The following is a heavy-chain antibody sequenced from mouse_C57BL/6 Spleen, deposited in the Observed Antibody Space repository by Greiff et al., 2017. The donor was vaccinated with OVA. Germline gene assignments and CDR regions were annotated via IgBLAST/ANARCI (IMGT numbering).Heavy chain of an antibody. CDR3: ALYYGDYFDY. Sequence: VQLQQPGAELVMPGASVKLSCKASGYTFTSYWMHWVKQRPGQGLEWIGEIDPSDSYTNYNQKFKGKSTLTVDKSSSTAYMQLSSLTSEDSAVYYCALYYGDYFDYWGQGTTLTVSS. D-gene: IGHD1-1*02. J-gene: IGHJ2*01. CDR1: GYTFTSYW. V-gene: IGHV1-69*01. CDR2: IDPSDSYT.